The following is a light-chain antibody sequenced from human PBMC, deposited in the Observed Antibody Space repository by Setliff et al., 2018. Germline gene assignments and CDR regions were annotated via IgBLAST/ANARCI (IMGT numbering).Light chain of an antibody. CDR3: SSYTSSSTFGV. Sequence: QSVLAQPASVSGSPGQSITISCTGTSSDVGGYNYVSWYQQHPGKATKLMIYDVSKRPSGVSNRFSGSKSGNTASLTISGLQAEDEADYYCSSYTSSSTFGVFGTGTKGTVL. CDR1: SSDVGGYNY. V-gene: IGLV2-14*01. J-gene: IGLJ1*01. CDR2: DVS.